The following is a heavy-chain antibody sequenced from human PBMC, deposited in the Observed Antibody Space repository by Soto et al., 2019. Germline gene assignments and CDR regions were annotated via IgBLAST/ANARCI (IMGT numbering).Heavy chain of an antibody. CDR2: INPNSGDT. CDR1: GYTFTGYF. Sequence: VQLVQSGAEVKSPGASVRVSCTTSGYTFTGYFIHWVRQAPGQGLAWMGWINPNSGDTSYSQKFQGWVTMARDTSISAAYMELSRLRSEDTAVYYCARATAYDFWSGYYRSYGLDVWGQGTTVTV. J-gene: IGHJ6*02. CDR3: ARATAYDFWSGYYRSYGLDV. V-gene: IGHV1-2*04. D-gene: IGHD3-3*01.